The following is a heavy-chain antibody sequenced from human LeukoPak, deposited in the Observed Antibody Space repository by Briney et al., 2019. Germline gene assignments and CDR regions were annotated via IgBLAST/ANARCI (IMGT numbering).Heavy chain of an antibody. V-gene: IGHV3-53*01. CDR2: VYTGGST. J-gene: IGHJ4*02. CDR3: ARGLAAAGLYFDY. D-gene: IGHD6-13*01. Sequence: PGGSLRLSCAASGFTFSGSAMSWVRQAPGKGLEWVSVVYTGGSTYSADSVKGRFTISRDNSKNTLYLQMNSLRAEDTAVYYCARGLAAAGLYFDYWGQGTLVTVSS. CDR1: GFTFSGSA.